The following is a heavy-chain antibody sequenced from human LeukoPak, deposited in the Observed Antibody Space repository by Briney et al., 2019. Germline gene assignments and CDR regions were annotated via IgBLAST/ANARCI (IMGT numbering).Heavy chain of an antibody. CDR3: AKNERPRSSGYYSTPFY. D-gene: IGHD3-22*01. CDR1: GFTFSSYG. Sequence: GGSLRLSCAASGFTFSSYGMHWVRQAPGKGLEWVAFIRYDGSNKYYADSVKGRFTISRDNSKNTLYLQMNSLRAEDTAVYYCAKNERPRSSGYYSTPFYWGQGTPVTVSS. CDR2: IRYDGSNK. J-gene: IGHJ4*02. V-gene: IGHV3-30*02.